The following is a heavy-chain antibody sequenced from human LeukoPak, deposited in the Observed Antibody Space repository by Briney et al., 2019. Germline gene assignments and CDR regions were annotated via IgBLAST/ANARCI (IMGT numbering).Heavy chain of an antibody. J-gene: IGHJ4*02. CDR2: ISAYNGNT. CDR3: ASTYDRSGYSPFDY. V-gene: IGHV1-18*01. D-gene: IGHD3-22*01. Sequence: ASVKVSCKASGYTFTSYGISWVRQAPGQGLEWMGWISAYNGNTNYAQKLQGRVTMTTDTSTSTAYMELRSLRSDDTAVYYCASTYDRSGYSPFDYWGQGTLVTVSS. CDR1: GYTFTSYG.